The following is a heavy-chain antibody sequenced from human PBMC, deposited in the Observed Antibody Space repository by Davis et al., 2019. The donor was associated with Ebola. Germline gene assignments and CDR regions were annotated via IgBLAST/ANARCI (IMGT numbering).Heavy chain of an antibody. J-gene: IGHJ4*02. V-gene: IGHV4-59*08. CDR2: IFYSGST. D-gene: IGHD4-17*01. CDR3: ARLDGDYGDYPDN. Sequence: SETLSLTCTVSGGSINNYFWSWIRQPPGKGLEWIGYIFYSGSTTFNPSLKSRVTISVDTSKNQFSLKLTSVTAADTAVYYCARLDGDYGDYPDNWGQGTLVTVSS. CDR1: GGSINNYF.